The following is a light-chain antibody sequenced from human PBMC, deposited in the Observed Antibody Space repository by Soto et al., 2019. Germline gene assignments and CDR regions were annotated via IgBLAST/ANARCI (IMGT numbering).Light chain of an antibody. V-gene: IGKV1-9*01. Sequence: IKLTQSPSSLSASVGDRVTITFRASQGISSYLAWYQQKPGKAPKLLIYAASTLQSGVPSRFSGSGSGTDFTLSTSSLQPEDFATYYCQQLNSYSITFGQGTRLEI. J-gene: IGKJ5*01. CDR3: QQLNSYSIT. CDR1: QGISSY. CDR2: AAS.